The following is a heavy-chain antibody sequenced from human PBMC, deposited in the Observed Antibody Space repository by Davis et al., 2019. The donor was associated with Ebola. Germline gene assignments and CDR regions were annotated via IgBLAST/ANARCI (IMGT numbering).Heavy chain of an antibody. V-gene: IGHV4-59*08. J-gene: IGHJ5*02. CDR1: GGSISSYY. CDR2: IFYSGST. D-gene: IGHD1-26*01. CDR3: ARFFVGATKEDWFDP. Sequence: PSETLSLTCTVSGGSISSYYWSWIRQPPGKGLEWLGYIFYSGSTNYNPSLKSRVTISIDTSKNQFSLYLSSVTAADTAVYYCARFFVGATKEDWFDPWGQGTLVTVSS.